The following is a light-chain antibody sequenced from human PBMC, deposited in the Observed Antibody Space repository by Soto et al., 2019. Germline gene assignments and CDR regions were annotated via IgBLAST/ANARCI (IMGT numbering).Light chain of an antibody. CDR3: QQTYIIPLT. V-gene: IGKV1-39*01. J-gene: IGKJ5*01. Sequence: DIQMTQSPCSLSASVGDRVTISCRTSESVSSYLNWYQQKPGKAPNLLIFAASNLQSGVPSRFSGSGSGTDFTLTVSSLQPEDFATYFCQQTYIIPLTFGQGTRLEIK. CDR2: AAS. CDR1: ESVSSY.